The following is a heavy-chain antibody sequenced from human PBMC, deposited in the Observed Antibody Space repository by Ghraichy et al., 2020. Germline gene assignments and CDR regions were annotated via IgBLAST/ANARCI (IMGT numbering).Heavy chain of an antibody. CDR2: IYYSGST. V-gene: IGHV4-39*01. J-gene: IGHJ5*02. CDR3: ARHGITMIVPWWFDP. D-gene: IGHD3-22*01. CDR1: GGSISSSSYY. Sequence: SETLSLTCTVSGGSISSSSYYWGWIRQPPGKGLEWIGSIYYSGSTYYNPSLKSRVTISVDTSKNQFSLKLSSVTAADTAVYYCARHGITMIVPWWFDPWGQGTLVTVSS.